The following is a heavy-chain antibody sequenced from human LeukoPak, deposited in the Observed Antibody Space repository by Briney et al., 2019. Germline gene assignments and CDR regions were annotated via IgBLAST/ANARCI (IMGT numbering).Heavy chain of an antibody. D-gene: IGHD6-19*01. V-gene: IGHV3-23*01. CDR3: AKPPSGWYGMGAFDI. Sequence: GGSLRLSCAASGFTLSNFAMTWVRQAPGKGLEWVSSVSDIGPNTYYASSVKGRFTISRDNSKNTLYLQMNSLRAEDTAVYYCAKPPSGWYGMGAFDIWGQGTMVAVSS. CDR1: GFTLSNFA. J-gene: IGHJ3*02. CDR2: VSDIGPNT.